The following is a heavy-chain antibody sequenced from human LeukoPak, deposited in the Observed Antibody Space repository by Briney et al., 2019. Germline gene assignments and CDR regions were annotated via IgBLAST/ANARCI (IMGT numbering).Heavy chain of an antibody. CDR2: IYWNDDK. CDR1: GFSLSTSGVG. D-gene: IGHD3-22*01. CDR3: AHRPLVVVVITEDNWFDP. J-gene: IGHJ5*02. Sequence: SSPTLVKPTQTLTLTCTFSGFSLSTSGVGVGWIRQPPGKALEWLALIYWNDDKRYSPSLKSRLTITKDTSKNQVVLTMTNMDPVDTATYYCAHRPLVVVVITEDNWFDPWGQGTLVTVSS. V-gene: IGHV2-5*01.